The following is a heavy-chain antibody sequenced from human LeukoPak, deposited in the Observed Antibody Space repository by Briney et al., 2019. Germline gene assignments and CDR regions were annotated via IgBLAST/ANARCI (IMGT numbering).Heavy chain of an antibody. J-gene: IGHJ4*02. CDR2: ISGSGGFT. V-gene: IGHV3-23*01. Sequence: GGSLRLSCPASGFTFSTYGMSWVRQAPGKGLEWVSAISGSGGFTYYADSVKGRFTISRDNSKHTLYLQMNSLRAEDTAVYYCAKDRPTVYSSSWLHFLDSWGQGTLVTVSS. CDR1: GFTFSTYG. CDR3: AKDRPTVYSSSWLHFLDS. D-gene: IGHD6-13*01.